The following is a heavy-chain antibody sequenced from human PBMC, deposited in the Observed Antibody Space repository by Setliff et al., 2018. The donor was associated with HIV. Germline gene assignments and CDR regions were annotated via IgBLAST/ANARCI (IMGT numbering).Heavy chain of an antibody. J-gene: IGHJ4*02. CDR2: TNSDGSST. CDR3: ARDLWNYGMDS. V-gene: IGHV3-74*01. D-gene: IGHD1-7*01. CDR1: GFTFSRDW. Sequence: GGSLRLSCAASGFTFSRDWMLWVRQLPGKGLVWVARTNSDGSSTSHADSVKGRFTISRDNAKSTLYLQMNGLRADDTAVYYCARDLWNYGMDSWGQGTLVTVSS.